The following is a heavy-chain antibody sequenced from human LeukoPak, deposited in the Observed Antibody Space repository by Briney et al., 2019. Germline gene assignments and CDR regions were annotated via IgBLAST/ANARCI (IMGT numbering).Heavy chain of an antibody. Sequence: GASVKVSCKASGYTFTGYYMHWVRQAPGQGLEWMGWINPNSGGTNYAQKFQGRVTMTRDTSISTAYMELSRLRSDDTAVYYCVRDFSMITFGGVITTYLYYYYMDVWGKGTTVTISS. D-gene: IGHD3-16*02. V-gene: IGHV1-2*02. CDR1: GYTFTGYY. J-gene: IGHJ6*03. CDR3: VRDFSMITFGGVITTYLYYYYMDV. CDR2: INPNSGGT.